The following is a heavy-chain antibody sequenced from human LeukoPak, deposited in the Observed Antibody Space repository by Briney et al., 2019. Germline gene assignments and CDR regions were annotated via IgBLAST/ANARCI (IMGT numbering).Heavy chain of an antibody. Sequence: SQTLSLTCTVSGGSISSGDYYWSWIRQPPGKGLEWIGYIYYSGSTYYNPSLKSRVTISVDTSKNQFSLKLSSVTAADTAVYYCASSRRDGYNRPFDYWGQGTLVTVSS. V-gene: IGHV4-30-4*01. CDR2: IYYSGST. CDR3: ASSRRDGYNRPFDY. CDR1: GGSISSGDYY. J-gene: IGHJ4*02. D-gene: IGHD5-24*01.